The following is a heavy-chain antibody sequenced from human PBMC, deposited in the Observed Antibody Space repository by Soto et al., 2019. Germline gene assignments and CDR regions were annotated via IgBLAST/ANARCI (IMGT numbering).Heavy chain of an antibody. CDR3: ARGPRMTSVVVPAARLGRYNWFDP. CDR2: INHSGST. D-gene: IGHD2-2*01. V-gene: IGHV4-34*01. Sequence: QVQLQQWGAGLLKPSETLSLTCAVYGGSFSGYYWSWIRQPPGKGLEWIGEINHSGSTNDNTSLKSRVTISVDTSKNELSLKLSSVTAADTAVYYCARGPRMTSVVVPAARLGRYNWFDPWGQGTLVTVSS. J-gene: IGHJ5*02. CDR1: GGSFSGYY.